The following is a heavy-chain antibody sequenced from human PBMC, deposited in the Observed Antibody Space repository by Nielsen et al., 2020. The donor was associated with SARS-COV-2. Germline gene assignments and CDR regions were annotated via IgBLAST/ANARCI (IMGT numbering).Heavy chain of an antibody. CDR2: IWYDGSNK. J-gene: IGHJ6*02. CDR1: GFTFSSYG. D-gene: IGHD6-19*01. CDR3: ARGGEYSSGWFTSYYGMDV. Sequence: GESLKISCAASGFTFSSYGMHWVRQAPGKGLEWVAVIWYDGSNKYYADSVKGRFTISRDNSKNTLYLQMNSLRAEDTAVYYCARGGEYSSGWFTSYYGMDVWGQGTTVTVSS. V-gene: IGHV3-33*01.